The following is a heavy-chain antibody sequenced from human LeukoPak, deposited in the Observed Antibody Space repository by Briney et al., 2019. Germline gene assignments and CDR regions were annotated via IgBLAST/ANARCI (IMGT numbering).Heavy chain of an antibody. V-gene: IGHV4-39*07. J-gene: IGHJ4*02. D-gene: IGHD6-13*01. CDR2: IYYSGST. CDR3: ARERQQLATTYFDY. CDR1: GGSISSSSSY. Sequence: SETLSLTCTVSGGSISSSSSYWGWIRQPPGKGLEWIVSIYYSGSTYYNPSLKSRVTISVDTSKNQFSLKLSSVTAADTAVYYCARERQQLATTYFDYWGQGTLVTVSS.